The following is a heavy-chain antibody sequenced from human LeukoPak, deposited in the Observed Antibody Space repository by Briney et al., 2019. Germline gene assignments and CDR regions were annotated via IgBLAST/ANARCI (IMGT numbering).Heavy chain of an antibody. CDR1: GFTFSSYG. J-gene: IGHJ4*02. D-gene: IGHD2-15*01. Sequence: GRSLRLSCAASGFTFSSYGMYWVRQAPGKGLEWVAVISYHGSNKYYADSVKGRFTISRDNSKNTLYLQMNSLRADDTAVYFCARDRCGGGSCHYYFDYWGQGTLVTVSS. CDR3: ARDRCGGGSCHYYFDY. V-gene: IGHV3-30*03. CDR2: ISYHGSNK.